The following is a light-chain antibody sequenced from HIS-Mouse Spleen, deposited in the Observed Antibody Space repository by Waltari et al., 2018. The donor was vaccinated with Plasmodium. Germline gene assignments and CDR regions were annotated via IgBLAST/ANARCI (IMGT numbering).Light chain of an antibody. CDR1: ALPKKY. CDR3: YSTDSSGNHRV. V-gene: IGLV3-10*01. Sequence: SYELTQPPSVSVSPGQTARITCSGDALPKKYAYWYQQKSGQAPVLVNYEDSKRPAGIPGRFSGSSSGTVATLTISGGQVEDEADYYCYSTDSSGNHRVFGGGTKLTVL. J-gene: IGLJ3*02. CDR2: EDS.